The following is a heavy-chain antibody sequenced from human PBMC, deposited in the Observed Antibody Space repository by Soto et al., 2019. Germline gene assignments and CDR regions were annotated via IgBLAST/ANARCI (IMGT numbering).Heavy chain of an antibody. CDR3: ARARITMVRGVIIIALFDY. CDR1: GYSISIGYY. D-gene: IGHD3-10*01. CDR2: IYHSGST. Sequence: PSETLTVTCAIPGYSISIGYYWGWIRQPPVKALEWIGSIYHSGSTYYNPSLKSRVTISVDTSKNQFSLKLSSVTAADTAVYYCARARITMVRGVIIIALFDYWGQGTLVTVSS. J-gene: IGHJ4*02. V-gene: IGHV4-38-2*01.